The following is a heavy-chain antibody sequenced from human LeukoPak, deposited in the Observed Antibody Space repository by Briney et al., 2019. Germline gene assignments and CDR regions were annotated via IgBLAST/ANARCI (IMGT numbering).Heavy chain of an antibody. CDR1: GYTLTQLS. V-gene: IGHV1-24*01. J-gene: IGHJ3*02. CDR3: ATNRQIMILGVVIMPAFDI. D-gene: IGHD3-3*01. Sequence: ASVKVSCKVSGYTLTQLSEHWVRQAPGKGLEWMGGFDVEDGEIIYAQKFQGRVTMTEDTSTDTAYMELSSLRSEDTAVYYCATNRQIMILGVVIMPAFDIWGQGTMVTVSS. CDR2: FDVEDGEI.